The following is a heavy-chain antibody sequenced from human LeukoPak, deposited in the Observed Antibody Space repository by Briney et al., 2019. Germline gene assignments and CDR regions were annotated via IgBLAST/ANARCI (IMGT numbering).Heavy chain of an antibody. V-gene: IGHV4-39*01. CDR1: DGSISSSSYY. CDR2: IHYSGRT. D-gene: IGHD3-10*01. Sequence: SETLSLTCTVSDGSISSSSYYWGWIRQPPGKGLEWIGVIHYSGRTYYNASLKSRLTFSIDTSKNHFSLKLTSVTAADTAVYFCTSRFGSESYYNRHGNDYWGQGTLVTVSS. J-gene: IGHJ4*02. CDR3: TSRFGSESYYNRHGNDY.